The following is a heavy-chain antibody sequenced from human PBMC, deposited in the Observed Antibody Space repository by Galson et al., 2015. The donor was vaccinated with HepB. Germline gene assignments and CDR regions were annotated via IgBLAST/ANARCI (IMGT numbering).Heavy chain of an antibody. CDR3: AREGLVLGAFDI. CDR1: GFTFSSYS. J-gene: IGHJ3*02. CDR2: ISSSSSSTI. Sequence: SLRLSCAASGFTFSSYSMNWVRQAPGKGLEWVSYISSSSSSTIYYADSVKGRFTISRDNAKNSLYLQMNSLRAEDTAVYYCAREGLVLGAFDIWGQGTMVTVSS. D-gene: IGHD6-19*01. V-gene: IGHV3-48*01.